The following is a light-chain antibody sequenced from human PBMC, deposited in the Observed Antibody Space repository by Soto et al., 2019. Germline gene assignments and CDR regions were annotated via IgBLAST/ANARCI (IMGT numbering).Light chain of an antibody. J-gene: IGKJ2*01. CDR3: QQYGSAPYT. V-gene: IGKV3-20*01. Sequence: EMVLTQSPGTLSLSPGEGATLSCRASQTLSSSYLAWYQQKPGQAPRLLIYGASSRATSIPDRFSSSWSGRDLTLNIRRLDTADFAVDYCQQYGSAPYTFGQGTKLASK. CDR2: GAS. CDR1: QTLSSSY.